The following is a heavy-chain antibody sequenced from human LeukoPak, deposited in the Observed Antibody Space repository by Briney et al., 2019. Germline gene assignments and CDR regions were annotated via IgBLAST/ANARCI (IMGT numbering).Heavy chain of an antibody. CDR3: ASGGSIVVVPAATFDP. D-gene: IGHD2-2*01. CDR2: INPNSGGT. V-gene: IGHV1-2*02. CDR1: GYTFTCYY. J-gene: IGHJ5*02. Sequence: GASVKVSCKASGYTFTCYYMHWVRQAPGQGREWMGWINPNSGGTNYAQKFQGRVTMTRDTSISTAYIELSRLRSDDTAVYYCASGGSIVVVPAATFDPWGQGTLVTVSS.